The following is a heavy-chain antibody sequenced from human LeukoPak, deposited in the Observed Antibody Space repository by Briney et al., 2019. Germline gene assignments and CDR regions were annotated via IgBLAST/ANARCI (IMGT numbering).Heavy chain of an antibody. J-gene: IGHJ6*02. Sequence: SETLSLTCAGYGGSFSGYYWSWNRQPPGKGLEWIGEINHSGSTNYNPSIKSRVTISVDTSKNQFSLKLRSVTAADTAVYYCARGRRCSSASCYFYYYYGMDVWGQGTTVTVSS. CDR3: ARGRRCSSASCYFYYYYGMDV. CDR1: GGSFSGYY. V-gene: IGHV4-34*01. D-gene: IGHD2-2*01. CDR2: INHSGST.